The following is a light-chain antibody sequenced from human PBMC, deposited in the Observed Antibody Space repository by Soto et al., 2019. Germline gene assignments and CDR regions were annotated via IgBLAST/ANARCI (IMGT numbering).Light chain of an antibody. CDR1: SSDVGGYNY. J-gene: IGLJ1*01. Sequence: QSALTQPASVSGSPGQSITISCTGTSSDVGGYNYVSWYQQHPVKAPKLLIYDVSDRPSGVSIRFSGSKSGNTASLTISGLQAEDEADYYCGSYTTSSTLVFGTGTTLTVL. V-gene: IGLV2-14*03. CDR2: DVS. CDR3: GSYTTSSTLV.